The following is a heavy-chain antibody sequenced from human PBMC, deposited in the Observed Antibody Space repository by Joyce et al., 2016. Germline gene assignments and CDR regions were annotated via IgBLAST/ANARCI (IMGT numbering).Heavy chain of an antibody. J-gene: IGHJ3*02. Sequence: EVQLVESGGGLVQPGGSLRLSCAASGFIVSSNYMSWVRQAPGKGLGWVSVCYSGGTTYYADSVKGRFTISRQNSKNTLYLQMSSLGAEDTAVYYCARGGYSYGYGDAFDIWGQGTMVTVSS. V-gene: IGHV3-53*04. CDR2: CYSGGTT. CDR3: ARGGYSYGYGDAFDI. D-gene: IGHD5-18*01. CDR1: GFIVSSNY.